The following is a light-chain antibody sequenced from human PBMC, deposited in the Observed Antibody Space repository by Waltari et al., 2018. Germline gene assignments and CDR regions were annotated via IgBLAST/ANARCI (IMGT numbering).Light chain of an antibody. J-gene: IGLJ1*01. CDR2: GNN. V-gene: IGLV1-40*01. CDR1: SSNIGARYD. Sequence: QSVLTQPPSVSGAPGQRVTISCTGSSSNIGARYDVHWYQQVPGTAPKLLIYGNNNRPSGVPDRFAGSKSGTSASLAITGLHAEDGADYYCQSYDSSLSGYVFGPGTKVTVL. CDR3: QSYDSSLSGYV.